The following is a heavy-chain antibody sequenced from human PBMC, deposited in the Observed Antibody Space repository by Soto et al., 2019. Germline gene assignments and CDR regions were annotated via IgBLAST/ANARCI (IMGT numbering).Heavy chain of an antibody. V-gene: IGHV4-59*08. J-gene: IGHJ6*03. CDR1: GGSISSYY. Sequence: SETLSLTCTVSGGSISSYYWSWIRQPPGKGLEWIGYIYYSGSTNYNPSLKSRVTISVDTSKNQFSLKLSSVTAADTAVYYCARQRRSTGNYYFYYMDVWGKGTTVTVSS. CDR3: ARQRRSTGNYYFYYMDV. CDR2: IYYSGST. D-gene: IGHD3-10*01.